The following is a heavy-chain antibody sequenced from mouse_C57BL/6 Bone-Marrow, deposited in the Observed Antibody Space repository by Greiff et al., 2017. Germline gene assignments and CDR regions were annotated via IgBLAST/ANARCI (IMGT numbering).Heavy chain of an antibody. CDR2: IDPENGDT. CDR1: GFNIKDDY. D-gene: IGHD1-1*01. Sequence: VQLQQSGAELVRPGASVKLSCTASGFNIKDDYMHWVKQRPEQGLEWIGWIDPENGDTEYASKFQGKATITADTSSNTAYLQLSSLTSEATAVYYCSPLLLRSAWFAYRGQGTLVTVSA. V-gene: IGHV14-4*01. J-gene: IGHJ3*01. CDR3: SPLLLRSAWFAY.